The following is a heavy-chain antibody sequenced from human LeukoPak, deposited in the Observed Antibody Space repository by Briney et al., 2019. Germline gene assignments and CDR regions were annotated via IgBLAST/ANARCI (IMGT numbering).Heavy chain of an antibody. CDR2: ISSRGSSI. V-gene: IGHV3-48*01. CDR3: GRDPGYGYSGALDI. D-gene: IGHD5-18*01. CDR1: GFTLRTYD. J-gene: IGHJ3*02. Sequence: GGSLRLSCAASGFTLRTYDMNWVREAPGRGLEWVSYISSRGSSIYYADSVKGRFTISRDDAMNSLYLQMNSLRAEDTAVYYCGRDPGYGYSGALDIWGQGTMVTVSS.